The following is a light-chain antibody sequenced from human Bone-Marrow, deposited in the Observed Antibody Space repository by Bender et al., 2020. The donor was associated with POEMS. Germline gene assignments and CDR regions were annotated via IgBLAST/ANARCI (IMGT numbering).Light chain of an antibody. CDR3: CSYAGSSSLYV. V-gene: IGLV2-11*01. Sequence: QSALTQPRSVSGSPGQSVTISCTGTRSDVGNYNYVSWYQQHPGKAPKLIIYEVTKRPSGVPDRFSASKSGNTASLTISGLQAEDEADYYCCSYAGSSSLYVFGTVTKVTVL. CDR2: EVT. J-gene: IGLJ1*01. CDR1: RSDVGNYNY.